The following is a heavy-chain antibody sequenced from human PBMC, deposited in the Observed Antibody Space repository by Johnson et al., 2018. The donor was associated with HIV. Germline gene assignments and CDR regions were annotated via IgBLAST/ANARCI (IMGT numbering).Heavy chain of an antibody. V-gene: IGHV3-23*04. CDR1: GFTFSSYA. D-gene: IGHD3-3*01. CDR2: ISGSGGST. CDR3: AKGYDVSGTAFDI. J-gene: IGHJ3*02. Sequence: VQLVESGGGLVQPGGSLRLSCAASGFTFSSYAMSWVRQAPGKGLEWVSAISGSGGSTYYADSVKGRFTISRDNSKNTLYPHMDSLRAEDTALYYCAKGYDVSGTAFDIWGQGTMVTVSS.